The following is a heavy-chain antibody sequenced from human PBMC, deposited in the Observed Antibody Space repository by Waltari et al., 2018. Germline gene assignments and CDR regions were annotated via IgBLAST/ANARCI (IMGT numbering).Heavy chain of an antibody. CDR3: ARDLSQESSGWPGYDY. J-gene: IGHJ4*02. V-gene: IGHV1-69*08. D-gene: IGHD6-19*01. CDR2: IIPIFGTA. Sequence: QVQLVQSGAEVKKPGSSVKVSCKASGGTFSSYAISWVRQAPGQGLEWMGRIIPIFGTANYAQKFQGRVTITADKSTSTAYMELSSLRSEDTAVYYCARDLSQESSGWPGYDYWGQGTLVTVSS. CDR1: GGTFSSYA.